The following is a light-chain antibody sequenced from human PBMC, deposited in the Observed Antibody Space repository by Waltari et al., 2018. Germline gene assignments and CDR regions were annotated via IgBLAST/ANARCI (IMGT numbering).Light chain of an antibody. CDR2: AAS. CDR3: QQSYSNPLT. V-gene: IGKV1-39*01. J-gene: IGKJ4*01. Sequence: DTQMPHSPSPLPASVGARVTITSRTSQSITSFLNWYQQKLGKAPKLLIYAASSLQSGVPSRFSGSGSGTDFTLTISSLQPEDFATYYCQQSYSNPLTFGGGTKVEIK. CDR1: QSITSF.